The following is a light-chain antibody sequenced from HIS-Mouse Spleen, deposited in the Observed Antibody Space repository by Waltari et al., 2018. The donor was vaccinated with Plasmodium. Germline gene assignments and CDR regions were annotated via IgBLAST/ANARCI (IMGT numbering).Light chain of an antibody. CDR2: DDS. J-gene: IGLJ2*01. Sequence: SYVLTQPPSVSVAPGRTARITCGGKNIRSQRVHWYQQKPRQAPVLVVYDDSDRPPGIPERFSGSNSGNTATLTISRVEAGDEADYYCQVWDSSSDHPVFGGGTKLTVL. CDR1: NIRSQR. V-gene: IGLV3-21*02. CDR3: QVWDSSSDHPV.